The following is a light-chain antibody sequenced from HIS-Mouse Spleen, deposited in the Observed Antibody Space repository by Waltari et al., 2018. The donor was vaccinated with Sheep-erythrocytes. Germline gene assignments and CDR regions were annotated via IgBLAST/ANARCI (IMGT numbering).Light chain of an antibody. V-gene: IGLV6-57*04. CDR2: EDN. CDR1: SGSIASNY. Sequence: NFMLTQPHSVSESPGKTVTISCTRSSGSIASNYVPWYQQRPGSAPTTVIYEDNQRPSGVPDRFSGSIDSSSNSASLTISGLKTEDEADYYCQSYDSSNHAVFGGGTQLTAL. J-gene: IGLJ7*02. CDR3: QSYDSSNHAV.